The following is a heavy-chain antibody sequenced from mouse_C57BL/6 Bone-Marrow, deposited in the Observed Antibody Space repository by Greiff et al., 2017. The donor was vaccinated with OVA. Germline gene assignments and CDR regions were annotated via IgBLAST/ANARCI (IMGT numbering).Heavy chain of an antibody. CDR2: ISSGSSTI. J-gene: IGHJ2*01. V-gene: IGHV5-17*01. CDR1: GFTFSDYG. CDR3: AGANWDYFDY. D-gene: IGHD4-1*01. Sequence: EVNLVESGGGLVKPGGSLKLSCAASGFTFSDYGMHWVRQAPEKGLEWVAYISSGSSTIYYADTVKGRFTISRDNAKNTLFLQMTSLRSEDTAMYYCAGANWDYFDYWGQGTTLTVSS.